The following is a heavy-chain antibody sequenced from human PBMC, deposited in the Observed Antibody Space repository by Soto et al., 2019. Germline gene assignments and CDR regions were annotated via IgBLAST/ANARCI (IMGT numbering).Heavy chain of an antibody. D-gene: IGHD1-26*01. CDR2: IIPILGIA. Sequence: ASVKVSCKASGGTFSSYTISWVRQAPGQGLEWMGRIIPILGIANYAQKFQGRVTITADKSTSTAYMELSSLRSEDTAVYYCARGVSGSYYYYYYYGMDVWGQGTTVTVSS. J-gene: IGHJ6*02. V-gene: IGHV1-69*02. CDR1: GGTFSSYT. CDR3: ARGVSGSYYYYYYYGMDV.